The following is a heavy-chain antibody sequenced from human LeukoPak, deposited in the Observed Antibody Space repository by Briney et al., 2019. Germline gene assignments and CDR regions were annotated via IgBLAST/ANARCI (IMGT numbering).Heavy chain of an antibody. CDR3: VRDHAYSSSPYMDV. V-gene: IGHV4-61*02. J-gene: IGHJ6*03. Sequence: SETLSLTCTVSGGSISSGDYYWSWIRQPAGKGLEWIGRIHTSGSTNYNPSLKSRVTISVDTSKNQFSLKLSSVTAADTAVYYCVRDHAYSSSPYMDVWGKGTTVTVSS. D-gene: IGHD6-6*01. CDR2: IHTSGST. CDR1: GGSISSGDYY.